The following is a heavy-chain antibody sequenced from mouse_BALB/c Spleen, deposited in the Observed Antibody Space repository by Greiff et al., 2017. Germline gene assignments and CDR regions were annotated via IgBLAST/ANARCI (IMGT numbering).Heavy chain of an antibody. D-gene: IGHD1-2*01. CDR2: IWGDGST. CDR3: AKYEYGYDFDY. V-gene: IGHV2-3*01. J-gene: IGHJ2*01. CDR1: GFTFTSYG. Sequence: VKLMESGAGLVAPAQSLSLSCAASGFTFTSYGISWVRQPPGKGLEWLGVIWGDGSTNYHSALISRLSISKDNSKSQVFLKLNSLQTDDTATYYCAKYEYGYDFDYWGQGTTLTVSS.